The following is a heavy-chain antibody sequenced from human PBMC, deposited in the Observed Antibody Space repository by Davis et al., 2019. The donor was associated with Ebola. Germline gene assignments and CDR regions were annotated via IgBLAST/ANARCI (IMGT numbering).Heavy chain of an antibody. V-gene: IGHV5-10-1*01. Sequence: GESLKISCKGSGYSFTSYWISWVRQMPGKGLEWMGRIDPSDSYTNYSPSFQGHVTIPADKSISTAYLQWSSLKASDTAMYYCALSNTAMVGDFDYWGQGTLVTVSS. D-gene: IGHD5-18*01. CDR1: GYSFTSYW. J-gene: IGHJ4*02. CDR2: IDPSDSYT. CDR3: ALSNTAMVGDFDY.